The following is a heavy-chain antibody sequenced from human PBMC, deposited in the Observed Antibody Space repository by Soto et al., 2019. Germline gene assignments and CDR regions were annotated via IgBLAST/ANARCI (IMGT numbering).Heavy chain of an antibody. CDR2: ISPYNDDT. J-gene: IGHJ6*02. Sequence: ASVKVSCKASGYTFSSYGINWVRQAPGQGIEWLGWISPYNDDTKYAQKLQGRVTMTTDTSSRTAYMALRSLSSDDTAVYFCARGGYYDSSGSRNYHYYGMDVWGQGTTVTVS. V-gene: IGHV1-18*01. CDR3: ARGGYYDSSGSRNYHYYGMDV. D-gene: IGHD3-22*01. CDR1: GYTFSSYG.